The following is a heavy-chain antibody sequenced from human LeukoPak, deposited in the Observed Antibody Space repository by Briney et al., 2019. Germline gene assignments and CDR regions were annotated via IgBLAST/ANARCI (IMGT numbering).Heavy chain of an antibody. Sequence: SVRVSCKASGGTFSSYAISWVRQAPGQGLEWMGGIIPIFGTANYAQKFQGRVTITADKSTSTAYMELSSLRSEDTAVYYCARGYYDILTGYLPNWFDPWGQGTLVTVSS. V-gene: IGHV1-69*06. CDR3: ARGYYDILTGYLPNWFDP. CDR1: GGTFSSYA. J-gene: IGHJ5*02. D-gene: IGHD3-9*01. CDR2: IIPIFGTA.